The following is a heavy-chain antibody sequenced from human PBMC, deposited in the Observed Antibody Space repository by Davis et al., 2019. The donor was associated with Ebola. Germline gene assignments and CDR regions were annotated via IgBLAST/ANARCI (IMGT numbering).Heavy chain of an antibody. CDR3: ARGPLWFGELLSPIDY. Sequence: GESLKISCAASGFTFSSYAMHWVRQAPGKGLEWVAVISYDGSNKYYADSVKGRFTISRDNSKNTLYLQMNSLRAEDTAVYYCARGPLWFGELLSPIDYWGQGTLVTVSS. V-gene: IGHV3-30-3*01. D-gene: IGHD3-10*01. CDR1: GFTFSSYA. CDR2: ISYDGSNK. J-gene: IGHJ4*02.